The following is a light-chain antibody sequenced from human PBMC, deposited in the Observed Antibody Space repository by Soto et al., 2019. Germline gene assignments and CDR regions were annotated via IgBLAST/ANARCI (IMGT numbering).Light chain of an antibody. CDR2: EAS. CDR3: QQLYTLPFT. CDR1: HDISTF. J-gene: IGKJ5*01. V-gene: IGKV1-9*01. Sequence: DIQFTQAPSLLSASIGDRVTITGRASHDISTFLAWYQQKPGKAPKLLIYEASTLQSGVPSRFSGSGSGTEFTLTISGLLPEDFAAYHCQQLYTLPFTFGQGTRLEIK.